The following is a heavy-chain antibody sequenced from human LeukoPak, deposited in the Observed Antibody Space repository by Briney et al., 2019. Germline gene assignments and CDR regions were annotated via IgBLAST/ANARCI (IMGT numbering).Heavy chain of an antibody. CDR3: AREVLIRGVTHFDY. J-gene: IGHJ4*02. CDR2: IYDSGT. CDR1: GGSISTYF. D-gene: IGHD3-10*01. V-gene: IGHV4-4*07. Sequence: SETLSLTCTVSGGSISTYFWSWIRQPAGKGLEWIGRIYDSGTNYNPSLKSRVTMSADTSKNQFSLKLSSVTAADTAVYFCAREVLIRGVTHFDYWGQGALVTVSS.